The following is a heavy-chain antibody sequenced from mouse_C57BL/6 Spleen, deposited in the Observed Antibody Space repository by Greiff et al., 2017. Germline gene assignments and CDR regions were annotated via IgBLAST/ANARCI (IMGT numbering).Heavy chain of an antibody. J-gene: IGHJ1*03. Sequence: VQLQQSGAELMKPAASVTLSCKATGYTFTGYWIEWVKQRPGHGLEWIGEILPGSGSTNYNEKFKGKATFTADTSSNTAYMQLSSLTTEDSASYCCARRGDWYFDVWGTGTTVTVSS. CDR2: ILPGSGST. CDR1: GYTFTGYW. CDR3: ARRGDWYFDV. V-gene: IGHV1-9*01.